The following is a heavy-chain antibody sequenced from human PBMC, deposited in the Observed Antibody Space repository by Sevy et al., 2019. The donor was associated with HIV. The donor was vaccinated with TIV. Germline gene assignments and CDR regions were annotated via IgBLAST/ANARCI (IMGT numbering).Heavy chain of an antibody. V-gene: IGHV3-74*01. CDR3: ARVGGNLAAADRYDY. Sequence: GGSLRLSCAASGFTFSSYWMHWVRQAPGKGLVWVSRINSDGSSTSYADSVKGRFTISRDNAKNTLYLQMNSLRAEDTAVDYCARVGGNLAAADRYDYWGQGTLVTVSS. D-gene: IGHD6-13*01. CDR1: GFTFSSYW. CDR2: INSDGSST. J-gene: IGHJ4*02.